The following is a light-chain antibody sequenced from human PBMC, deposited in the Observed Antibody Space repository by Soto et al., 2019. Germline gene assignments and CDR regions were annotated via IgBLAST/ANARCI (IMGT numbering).Light chain of an antibody. J-gene: IGKJ2*01. V-gene: IGKV3-20*01. CDR1: ESIISNF. Sequence: EIGLTQSPCTLSLSPGETASLSCWASESIISNFLAWYQQRGGHPPRLLIYDSSRRASGIPARFSGSGSGTAFTLTISRVEPEDSAVYYCQQTYHSPRTFGQGTRLEI. CDR2: DSS. CDR3: QQTYHSPRT.